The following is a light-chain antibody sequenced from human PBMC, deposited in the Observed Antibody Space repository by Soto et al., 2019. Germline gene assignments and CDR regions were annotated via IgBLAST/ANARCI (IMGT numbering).Light chain of an antibody. CDR2: GVS. CDR1: QTGSSSY. Sequence: IVLTQSPCTLSLSPGERATLSCRASQTGSSSYLAWYQQKSAQAPRLLIYGVSTRATGIPDRFSGSGSGTEFTLTISSLQSEDFAVYYCQQYNNWRTFGQGTKVDIK. V-gene: IGKV3D-15*01. J-gene: IGKJ1*01. CDR3: QQYNNWRT.